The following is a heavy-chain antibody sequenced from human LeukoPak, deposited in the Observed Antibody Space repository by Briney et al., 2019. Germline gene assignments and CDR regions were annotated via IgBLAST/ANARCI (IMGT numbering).Heavy chain of an antibody. J-gene: IGHJ4*02. CDR1: GGSISSYY. V-gene: IGHV4-4*07. CDR2: IYPSGST. CDR3: AREGYNAY. Sequence: SETLSLTCSVSGGSISSYYWSLIRQPAGKGLEYIGRIYPSGSTNYNPSLKSRVTMSVDTSKNQFSLRLTSVTAADTAVYYCAREGYNAYWGQGTLVTVSS. D-gene: IGHD3-10*01.